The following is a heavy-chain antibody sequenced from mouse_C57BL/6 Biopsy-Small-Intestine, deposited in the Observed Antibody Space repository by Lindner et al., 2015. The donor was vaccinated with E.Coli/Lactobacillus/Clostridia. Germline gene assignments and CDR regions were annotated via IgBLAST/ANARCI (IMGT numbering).Heavy chain of an antibody. Sequence: VQLQESGPELVKPGASVKMSCKASGYTFTDYYMHWVKQSHGQSLEWIGYIYPNNGDNGYNQKFKGKATLTVDKSSSTAYMELRSLTSEDSAVYYCAASYGTLAWFAYWGQGTLVTVSA. V-gene: IGHV1-34*01. CDR3: AASYGTLAWFAY. J-gene: IGHJ3*01. CDR2: IYPNNGDN. D-gene: IGHD2-1*01. CDR1: GYTFTDYY.